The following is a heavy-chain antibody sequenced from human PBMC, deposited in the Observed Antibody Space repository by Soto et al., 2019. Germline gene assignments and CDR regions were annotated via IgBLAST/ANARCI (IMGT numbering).Heavy chain of an antibody. CDR3: ARSPVYNFDS. CDR1: GFTFSNYW. J-gene: IGHJ4*02. D-gene: IGHD2-8*01. Sequence: GGSLRLSCAASGFTFSNYWMHWVRQGPGKGLVWVSQIKVDGSRATYADSVKGRFTISRDNAKNTLYLQMNSLSAEDTAVYYCARSPVYNFDSWGQGALVTV. V-gene: IGHV3-74*01. CDR2: IKVDGSRA.